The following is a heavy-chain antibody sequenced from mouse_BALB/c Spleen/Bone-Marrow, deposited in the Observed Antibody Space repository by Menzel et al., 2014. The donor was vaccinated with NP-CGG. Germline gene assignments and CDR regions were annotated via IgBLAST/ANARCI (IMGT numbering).Heavy chain of an antibody. V-gene: IGHV1-14*01. Sequence: VQLQQSGPELVNPGASVKMSCKASGYTFTSSVIHWVKQKPGQGLEWIGYIIPSNDVTKYNEKFKGKATLTSDKSSSTAYMELSSLTSEDSAVYYCARKRGGAMDYWGPGTSVTVSS. CDR1: GYTFTSSV. CDR2: IIPSNDVT. CDR3: ARKRGGAMDY. J-gene: IGHJ4*01.